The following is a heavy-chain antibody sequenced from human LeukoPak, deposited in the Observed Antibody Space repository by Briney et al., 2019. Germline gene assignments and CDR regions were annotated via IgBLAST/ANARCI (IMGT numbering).Heavy chain of an antibody. CDR1: GFSFRSHG. CDR2: ISPRGDIT. CDR3: AKDSDGMANAPQLV. V-gene: IGHV3-23*01. D-gene: IGHD5-24*01. Sequence: GGSLRLSCAASGFSFRSHGMNWVRQAPGKGLEWVSGISPRGDITYYKDSVRGRFTISRDNFKNTVSLQLNSLRAEDTAMYYCAKDSDGMANAPQLVWGQGTMVTVSS. J-gene: IGHJ3*01.